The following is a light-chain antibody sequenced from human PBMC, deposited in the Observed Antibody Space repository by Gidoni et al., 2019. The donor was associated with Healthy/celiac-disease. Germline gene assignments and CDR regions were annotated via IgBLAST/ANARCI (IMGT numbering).Light chain of an antibody. V-gene: IGKV1-13*02. CDR2: HAS. J-gene: IGKJ1*01. Sequence: AIQLTQSPSSLSASVGDRVTITCRASQGINSALAWYQQKPGKAPDLLIYHASTLESGVPSRFSGSGAGTDFTLTISSLQPEDFATYYCHHSNSYPQTFGQRTKVEIK. CDR3: HHSNSYPQT. CDR1: QGINSA.